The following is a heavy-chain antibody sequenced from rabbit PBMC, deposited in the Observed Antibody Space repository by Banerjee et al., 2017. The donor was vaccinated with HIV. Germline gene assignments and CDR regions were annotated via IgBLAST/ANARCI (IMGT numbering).Heavy chain of an antibody. D-gene: IGHD4-1*01. CDR2: IYCGDGST. CDR1: GFDFSSNA. CDR3: ARDLAGVIGWNFDL. J-gene: IGHJ4*01. V-gene: IGHV1S47*01. Sequence: QEQLEESGGGLVQPEGSLTLTCKASGFDFSSNAMCWVRQAPGKRPEWIACIYCGDGSTYYASWVNGRFTISRTSSTTVTLQMTSLTAADTATYFCARDLAGVIGWNFDLWGPGTLVTVS.